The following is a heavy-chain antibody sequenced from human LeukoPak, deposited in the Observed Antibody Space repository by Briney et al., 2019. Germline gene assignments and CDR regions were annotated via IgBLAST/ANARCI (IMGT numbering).Heavy chain of an antibody. CDR2: IYYSGST. CDR1: GGSISSGSYY. D-gene: IGHD3-22*01. Sequence: PSQTLSLTCTVSGGSISSGSYYWSWVRQPPGKGLEWIGYIYYSGSTNYNPSLKSRVTISVGTSKNQFSLKLNSVTAADTAVYYCARSSEGRYYYDSSGYSYYYYYMDVWGKGTTVTISS. CDR3: ARSSEGRYYYDSSGYSYYYYYMDV. J-gene: IGHJ6*03. V-gene: IGHV4-61*01.